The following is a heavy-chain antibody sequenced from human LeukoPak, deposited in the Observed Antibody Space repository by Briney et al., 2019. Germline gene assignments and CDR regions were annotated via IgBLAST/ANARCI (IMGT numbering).Heavy chain of an antibody. D-gene: IGHD3-3*01. CDR2: INHSGST. CDR3: ARRSQLEYYDFWSGYLFDI. CDR1: GGSFSGYY. J-gene: IGHJ3*02. V-gene: IGHV4-34*01. Sequence: SETLSLTCAVYGGSFSGYYWSWIRQPPGKGLEWIGEINHSGSTKYNPSLKSRVTISVDTSKNQFSLKLSSVTAADTAVYYCARRSQLEYYDFWSGYLFDIWGQGTMVTVSS.